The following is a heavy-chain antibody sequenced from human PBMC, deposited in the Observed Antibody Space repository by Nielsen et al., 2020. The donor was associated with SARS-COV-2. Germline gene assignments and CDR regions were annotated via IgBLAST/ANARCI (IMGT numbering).Heavy chain of an antibody. CDR3: ARVAAVGYSSSWQDY. Sequence: SVKVSRMASGGIFSSYAISWVRQAPGQGLEWMGRIIPILGIANYAQKFQGRVTITADKSTSTAYMELSSLRSEDTAVYYCARVAAVGYSSSWQDYWGQGTLVTVSS. V-gene: IGHV1-69*04. J-gene: IGHJ4*02. CDR2: IIPILGIA. D-gene: IGHD6-13*01. CDR1: GGIFSSYA.